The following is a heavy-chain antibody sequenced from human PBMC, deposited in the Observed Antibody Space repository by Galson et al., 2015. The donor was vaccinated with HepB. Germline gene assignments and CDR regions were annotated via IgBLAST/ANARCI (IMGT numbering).Heavy chain of an antibody. CDR1: GFTFSNYA. J-gene: IGHJ3*01. CDR2: ISGSAYST. D-gene: IGHD5-18*01. Sequence: SLRLSCAASGFTFSNYAMSWVRQAPGKGLEWISSISGSAYSTYYADSVKGRFFISRDNSKNTLYLHMNSRRAEDTALYYCAKSTASYGPSDAFDVWGQGTMVTVSS. V-gene: IGHV3-23*01. CDR3: AKSTASYGPSDAFDV.